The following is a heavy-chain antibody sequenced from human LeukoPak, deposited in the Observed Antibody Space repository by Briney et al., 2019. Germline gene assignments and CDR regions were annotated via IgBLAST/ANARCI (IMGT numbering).Heavy chain of an antibody. J-gene: IGHJ4*02. Sequence: PGGSLRLSCAASGFTFSNFGMYWVRQAPGKGLEWVAVIWYDGSNKYYADSVKGRFTISRDNSKNTLYLQMNSLRAEDTAVYYCARYNRVVVNIDSWGQGTLVIVSS. D-gene: IGHD3-22*01. CDR3: ARYNRVVVNIDS. CDR2: IWYDGSNK. V-gene: IGHV3-33*01. CDR1: GFTFSNFG.